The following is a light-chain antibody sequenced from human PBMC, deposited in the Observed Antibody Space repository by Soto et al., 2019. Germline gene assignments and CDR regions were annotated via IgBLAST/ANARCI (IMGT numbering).Light chain of an antibody. CDR1: RSNIGSKT. Sequence: QSVLTQPPSASGTPGQRGTMSCSGSRSNIGSKTVNWYQQVPGTAPNLLIYSDNKRPSGVPDRFSGSKSGTSASLAISGLQAEDEADYYCATRDDSLNGWVFGGGTKLTVL. CDR3: ATRDDSLNGWV. J-gene: IGLJ3*02. V-gene: IGLV1-44*01. CDR2: SDN.